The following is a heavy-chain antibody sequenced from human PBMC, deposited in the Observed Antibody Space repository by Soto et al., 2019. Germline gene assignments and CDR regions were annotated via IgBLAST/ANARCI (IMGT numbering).Heavy chain of an antibody. CDR1: GFTFGEYA. CDR3: TKGXQIAPDV. D-gene: IGHD2-21*01. CDR2: IRSKAYGGTT. J-gene: IGHJ6*04. Sequence: PGGSLRLSCTASGFTFGEYAMSWFRQAPGKGLEWVGFIRSKAYGGTTEYAASVKGRFTISRDDSKSIAYLQMNSLKTEDTAVYYCTKGXQIAPDVWGKGTTVTVSS. V-gene: IGHV3-49*03.